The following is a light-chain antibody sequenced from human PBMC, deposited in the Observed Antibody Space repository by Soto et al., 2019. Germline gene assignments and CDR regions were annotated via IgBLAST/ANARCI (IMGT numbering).Light chain of an antibody. CDR3: QQYDDSARYI. J-gene: IGKJ2*01. V-gene: IGKV3-20*01. CDR1: QNINTRY. Sequence: EIVLTQSPGTLSLSPGERATLSCRASQNINTRYSAWYQQKRGQPPSLLIFATSTRASGIPDRFSGSGSGREFTLTISGLEPEDSAVYFCQQYDDSARYIFGQGT. CDR2: ATS.